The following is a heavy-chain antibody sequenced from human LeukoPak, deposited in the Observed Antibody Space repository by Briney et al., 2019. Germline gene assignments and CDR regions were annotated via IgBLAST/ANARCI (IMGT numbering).Heavy chain of an antibody. Sequence: GGSLRLSCAASGLSFSSFAMSWVRQGPARGLEWVSSIRGNGETFYADSVKGRFTLSSDSSRNTVYFQLNNLRAGDTAVYYCVREARGYHYTYFDYWGQGTLVTVSS. J-gene: IGHJ4*02. CDR1: GLSFSSFA. D-gene: IGHD5-18*01. CDR2: IRGNGET. V-gene: IGHV3-23*01. CDR3: VREARGYHYTYFDY.